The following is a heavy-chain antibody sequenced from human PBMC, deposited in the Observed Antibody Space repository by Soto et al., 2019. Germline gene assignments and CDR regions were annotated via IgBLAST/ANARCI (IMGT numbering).Heavy chain of an antibody. V-gene: IGHV4-39*01. CDR3: AKHSGSYYPRAFDY. J-gene: IGHJ4*02. CDR2: ISYSGST. Sequence: SETLSLTCSVSGGSISSSSYYWGWIRQPPGKGLECIGSISYSGSTYYNPSLESRLTISVDTSKNQFSLKLTSVTAADTAVYYCAKHSGSYYPRAFDYWGQGALVTVSS. CDR1: GGSISSSSYY. D-gene: IGHD1-26*01.